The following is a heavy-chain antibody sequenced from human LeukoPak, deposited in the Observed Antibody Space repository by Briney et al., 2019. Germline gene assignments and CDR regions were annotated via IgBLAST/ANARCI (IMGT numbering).Heavy chain of an antibody. J-gene: IGHJ4*02. V-gene: IGHV4-39*07. D-gene: IGHD6-13*01. CDR3: ASQQLVLTHYFDY. CDR2: IYYSGST. CDR1: GGSISSSSYY. Sequence: SETLSLTCTVSGGSISSSSYYWGWIRQPPGKGLEWIGSIYYSGSTYYNPSLKSRVTISVDTSKNQFSLKLSSVTAADTAVYYCASQQLVLTHYFDYWGQGTLVTVSS.